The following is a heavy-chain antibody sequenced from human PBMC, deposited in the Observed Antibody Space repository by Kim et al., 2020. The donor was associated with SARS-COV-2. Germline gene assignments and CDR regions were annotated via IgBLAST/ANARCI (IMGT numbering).Heavy chain of an antibody. V-gene: IGHV4-39*01. CDR3: ARRELAAARPMDV. CDR1: GGSISISSYY. Sequence: SETLSLTCTVSGGSISISSYYWGWIRQPPGKGLEWIGSIYYSGSTYYNPSLKSRVTISVDTSKNQFSLKLSSVTAADTAVYYCARRELAAARPMDVWGQGTTVTVSS. J-gene: IGHJ6*02. CDR2: IYYSGST. D-gene: IGHD6-13*01.